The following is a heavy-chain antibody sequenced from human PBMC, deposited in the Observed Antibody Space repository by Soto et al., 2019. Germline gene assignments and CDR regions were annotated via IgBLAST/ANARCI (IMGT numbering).Heavy chain of an antibody. CDR3: ARMASFGSLNWFNP. CDR1: GYIFTNND. D-gene: IGHD5-18*01. J-gene: IGHJ5*02. Sequence: ASVKVSCKASGYIFTNNDVSWVRQATGQGLEWMGWMNPGSGDTGYAQKFQGRVTMTRNISIATAYMELSSLRADDTAIYYCARMASFGSLNWFNPWGQGTLVTVSS. V-gene: IGHV1-8*01. CDR2: MNPGSGDT.